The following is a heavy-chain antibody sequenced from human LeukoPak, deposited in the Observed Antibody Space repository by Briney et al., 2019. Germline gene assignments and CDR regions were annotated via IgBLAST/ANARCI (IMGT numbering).Heavy chain of an antibody. CDR3: ARDLDTFRFFDPSGY. V-gene: IGHV3-53*01. J-gene: IGHJ4*02. D-gene: IGHD3-9*01. CDR2: IYSGGNT. Sequence: GGSLRLSCAASGFTVSSNYMSWVRQAPGKGLEWVSVIYSGGNTYYADSVKGRFTISRDNAKKSLYLQMNSLRAEDTALYHCARDLDTFRFFDPSGYLGQGVLVTVSS. CDR1: GFTVSSNY.